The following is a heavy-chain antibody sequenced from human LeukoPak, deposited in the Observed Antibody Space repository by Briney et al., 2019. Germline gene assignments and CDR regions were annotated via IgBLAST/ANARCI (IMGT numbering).Heavy chain of an antibody. J-gene: IGHJ3*02. V-gene: IGHV3-48*04. D-gene: IGHD1-26*01. Sequence: GGSLRLSCAASGFTFSSYSMNWVRQAPGKGLEWVSYISSSSTIYYADSVKGRFTISRDNAKNSLYLQMNSLRAEDTAVYYCARARGSYGAFDIWGQGTMVTVSS. CDR2: ISSSSTI. CDR1: GFTFSSYS. CDR3: ARARGSYGAFDI.